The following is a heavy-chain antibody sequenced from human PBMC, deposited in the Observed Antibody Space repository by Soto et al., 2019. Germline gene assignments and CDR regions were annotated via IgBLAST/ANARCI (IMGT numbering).Heavy chain of an antibody. V-gene: IGHV3-74*01. CDR1: GFTFSSYW. CDR2: INSDGSTT. Sequence: GGSLRLSCAASGFTFSSYWMHWVRQAPGKGLVWVSRINSDGSTTTYADYVKGRLTISRDNAKNTLYLQMNSLRAEDTAVYYSAKDVVPAAMPGAFDIWGQGTMVTVSS. CDR3: AKDVVPAAMPGAFDI. J-gene: IGHJ3*02. D-gene: IGHD2-2*01.